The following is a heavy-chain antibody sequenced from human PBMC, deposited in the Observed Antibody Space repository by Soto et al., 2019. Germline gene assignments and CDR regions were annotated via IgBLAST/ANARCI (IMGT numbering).Heavy chain of an antibody. V-gene: IGHV3-23*01. Sequence: EVQLLESGGGLVQPGGSLRLSCVASGFTFSDYAMSWVRHVPGKGLEWVSAITDSGVSTYYEDSVKGRFTISRDNSKNTLFLQMNSLRVEDTAIYFCAKISSAHYYYYVMDVWGQGTTVTVSS. CDR3: AKISSAHYYYYVMDV. CDR2: ITDSGVST. J-gene: IGHJ6*02. CDR1: GFTFSDYA. D-gene: IGHD3-22*01.